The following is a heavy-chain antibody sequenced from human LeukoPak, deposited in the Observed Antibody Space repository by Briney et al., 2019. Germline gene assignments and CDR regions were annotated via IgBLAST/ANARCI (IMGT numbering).Heavy chain of an antibody. CDR1: GFTFSSYA. CDR2: ISYDGSDK. D-gene: IGHD6-19*01. J-gene: IGHJ6*02. V-gene: IGHV3-30*14. Sequence: PGGSLRLPCAASGFTFSSYAMHWVRQAPGKGLEWVAVISYDGSDKYYADSVKGRFTISRDNSKNTLYLQMNSLRAEDTAVYYCAREKTGYNSALDGMDVWGQGTTVTVSS. CDR3: AREKTGYNSALDGMDV.